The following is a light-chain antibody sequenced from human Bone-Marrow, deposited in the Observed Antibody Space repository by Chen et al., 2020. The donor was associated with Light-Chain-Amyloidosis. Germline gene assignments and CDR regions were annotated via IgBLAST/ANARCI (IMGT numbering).Light chain of an antibody. J-gene: IGLJ3*02. Sequence: SYVLTQPSSVSVAPGQTATIACGGNNIGSTSLYCYQQKPGQAPLLVVYDDSDRPSGIPVRLSGSNSGNTATLTISRVEAGDEADYYCQVWDRSSDRPVFGGGTKLTVL. CDR3: QVWDRSSDRPV. CDR1: NIGSTS. V-gene: IGLV3-21*02. CDR2: DDS.